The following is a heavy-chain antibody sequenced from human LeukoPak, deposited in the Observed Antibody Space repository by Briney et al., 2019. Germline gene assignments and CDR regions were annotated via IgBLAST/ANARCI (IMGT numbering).Heavy chain of an antibody. J-gene: IGHJ4*02. CDR2: IYNSGNT. Sequence: SETLSLTCTVSGGSISRSTYYCGWIRQPPGKGLEWIGSIYNSGNTYYNPSLRSRVTISVDTSKNQFSRKLNSVTAADTAVYSCARGWPHAGGLEYWGQGTLVTVSS. D-gene: IGHD3-16*01. CDR3: ARGWPHAGGLEY. CDR1: GGSISRSTYY. V-gene: IGHV4-39*07.